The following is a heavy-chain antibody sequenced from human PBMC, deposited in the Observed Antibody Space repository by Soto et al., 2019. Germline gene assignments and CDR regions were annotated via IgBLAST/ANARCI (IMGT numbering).Heavy chain of an antibody. CDR1: GFTFSSYG. V-gene: IGHV3-33*01. CDR3: ARDLTADYDFWSGYYTHYYYYGMDV. CDR2: IWYDGSNK. D-gene: IGHD3-3*01. J-gene: IGHJ6*02. Sequence: PGGSLRLSCAASGFTFSSYGMHWVRQAPGKGLEWVAVIWYDGSNKYYADSVKGRFTISRDNSKNTLYLQMNSLRAEDTAVYYCARDLTADYDFWSGYYTHYYYYGMDVWGQGTTVTVSS.